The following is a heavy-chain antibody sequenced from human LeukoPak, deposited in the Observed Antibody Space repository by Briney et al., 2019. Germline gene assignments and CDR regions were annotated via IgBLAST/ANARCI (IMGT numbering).Heavy chain of an antibody. CDR1: GYSISSGYY. D-gene: IGHD5-24*01. CDR3: ARDGYNI. Sequence: SETLSLTCAVSGYSISSGYYWGWIRQPPGKGLEWIGSIYHSGNTYYNPSLKSRVTISVDTSKNQFSLKLSSVTAADTAVYYCARDGYNIWGQGTLATVSS. J-gene: IGHJ4*02. V-gene: IGHV4-38-2*02. CDR2: IYHSGNT.